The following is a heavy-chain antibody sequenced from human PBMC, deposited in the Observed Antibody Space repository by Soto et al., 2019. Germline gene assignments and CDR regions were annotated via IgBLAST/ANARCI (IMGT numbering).Heavy chain of an antibody. Sequence: GESLKISCNGSGYSFTGYWISWVRQMPWKGLEWMGRIDPSDSYTNYSPSFQGHVTISADKSISTAYLQWSSLKASDTAMYYCARRSAGYWSEIEYWGQGTLVTVSS. CDR1: GYSFTGYW. D-gene: IGHD3-3*01. V-gene: IGHV5-10-1*01. CDR2: IDPSDSYT. CDR3: ARRSAGYWSEIEY. J-gene: IGHJ4*02.